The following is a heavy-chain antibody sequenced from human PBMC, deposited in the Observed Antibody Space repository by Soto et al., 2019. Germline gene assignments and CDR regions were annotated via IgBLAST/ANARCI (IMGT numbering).Heavy chain of an antibody. V-gene: IGHV3-23*01. CDR3: AKDPNGDHIGAFDM. Sequence: EGQLLESGGGLVQPGGSLRLSCAASGLTFSNYALTWVRQAPEKGLEWVSAISGSSVRTEYADSVKGRFTISRDNSKNTLYLQMNSLRADDTAVYYCAKDPNGDHIGAFDMWGQGTMVTVSS. J-gene: IGHJ3*02. D-gene: IGHD4-17*01. CDR2: ISGSSVRT. CDR1: GLTFSNYA.